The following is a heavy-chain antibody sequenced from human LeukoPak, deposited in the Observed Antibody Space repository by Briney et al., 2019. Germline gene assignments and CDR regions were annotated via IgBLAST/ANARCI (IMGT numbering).Heavy chain of an antibody. D-gene: IGHD5-12*01. J-gene: IGHJ4*02. CDR2: ISGSGDST. CDR1: GFTFRSYA. V-gene: IGHV3-23*01. Sequence: GGSLRLSCAASGFTFRSYAMSWVRQAPGKGLEWVSAISGSGDSTYYPDSVKGRFTISRDNSKNTLYLQMNSLRAEDTAVYYCARDSGYISDYWGQGTLVTVSS. CDR3: ARDSGYISDY.